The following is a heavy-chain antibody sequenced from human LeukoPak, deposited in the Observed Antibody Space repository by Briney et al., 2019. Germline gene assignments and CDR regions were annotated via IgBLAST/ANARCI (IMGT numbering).Heavy chain of an antibody. J-gene: IGHJ6*02. CDR2: ITWGSGRI. Sequence: PGGSLRLSCAASGFSFHDYDMHWVRQAPGKGLEWVAGITWGSGRIGYADSVKGRFTVSRDNAQNSLYLQMNSLRPEDTALYYCAKDLDASGRQNDYYHYGMDVWGQGTTVTVSS. D-gene: IGHD3-10*01. V-gene: IGHV3-9*01. CDR3: AKDLDASGRQNDYYHYGMDV. CDR1: GFSFHDYD.